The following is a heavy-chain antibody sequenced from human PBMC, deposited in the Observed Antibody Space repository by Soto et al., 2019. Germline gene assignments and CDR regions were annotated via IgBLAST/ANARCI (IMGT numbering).Heavy chain of an antibody. D-gene: IGHD3-22*01. V-gene: IGHV1-69*01. Sequence: QVQLVQSGAEVKKPGSSVKVSCKASGGTFSSYAISWVRQAPGQGLEWMGGIIPIFGTANYAQKLQGRVTITADESTSTAYMELSSLRSEDTAVYYCASVVSGSSSGDYGAFDYWGQGTLVTVSS. CDR2: IIPIFGTA. J-gene: IGHJ4*02. CDR3: ASVVSGSSSGDYGAFDY. CDR1: GGTFSSYA.